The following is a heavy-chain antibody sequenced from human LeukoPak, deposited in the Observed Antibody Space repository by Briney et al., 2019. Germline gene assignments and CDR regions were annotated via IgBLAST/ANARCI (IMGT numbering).Heavy chain of an antibody. CDR3: ARVLVPAGGGVVDY. V-gene: IGHV1-2*02. J-gene: IGHJ4*02. CDR2: INSNSGGT. CDR1: GYTFTDYY. D-gene: IGHD3-16*01. Sequence: ASVKVSCKASGYTFTDYYMHWVRQAPGQGLEWMGWINSNSGGTNYAQKFQGRVTMTRDTSISTAYMVQSSLRSDDTAVYYCARVLVPAGGGVVDYWGQGTLVTVSS.